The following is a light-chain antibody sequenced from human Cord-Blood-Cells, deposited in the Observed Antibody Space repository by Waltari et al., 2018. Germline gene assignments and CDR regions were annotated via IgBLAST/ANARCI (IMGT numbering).Light chain of an antibody. CDR1: SSDVGGYNY. V-gene: IGLV2-14*03. Sequence: QSALTQPASVSGSPGQSITIPCTGTSSDVGGYNYVFWYQQPPGKDPKLMIYGVSNLPSVVSNRFSGSKSGNTASLTISGLQAEYEADYYCSSYTSSSTLLFGGGTKLTVL. J-gene: IGLJ2*01. CDR2: GVS. CDR3: SSYTSSSTLL.